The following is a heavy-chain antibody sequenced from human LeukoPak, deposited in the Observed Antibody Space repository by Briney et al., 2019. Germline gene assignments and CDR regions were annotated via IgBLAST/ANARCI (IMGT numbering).Heavy chain of an antibody. CDR2: IIPIFGTA. Sequence: SVKVSCKASGGTFSSYAISWVRQAPGQGLEWMGRIIPIFGTANYAQKFQGRVTITTDESTSTAYMELSSLRSEDTAVYYCAREGTVTMTGWFDPWGQGTLVTVSS. CDR3: AREGTVTMTGWFDP. V-gene: IGHV1-69*05. D-gene: IGHD4-17*01. J-gene: IGHJ5*02. CDR1: GGTFSSYA.